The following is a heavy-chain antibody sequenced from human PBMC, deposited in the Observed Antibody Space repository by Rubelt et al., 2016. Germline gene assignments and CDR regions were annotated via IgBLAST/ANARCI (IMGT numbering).Heavy chain of an antibody. CDR2: ISYDGRSE. CDR3: ARGRGITVTGKEDDFDY. CDR1: GFTFSNYA. Sequence: VQLVESGGGLVQPGGSLRLSCAASGFTFSNYAMHWVRQAPGKGLEWVAVISYDGRSEYYADSVTGRFTISRDNSQNTLYLQMNSLRADDTAVYYCARGRGITVTGKEDDFDYWGQGTLVTVSS. D-gene: IGHD6-19*01. V-gene: IGHV3-30*14. J-gene: IGHJ4*02.